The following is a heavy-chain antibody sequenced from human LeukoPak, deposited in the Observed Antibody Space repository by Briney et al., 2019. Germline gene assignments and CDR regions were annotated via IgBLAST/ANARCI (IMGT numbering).Heavy chain of an antibody. CDR3: ARGDSTYFDY. V-gene: IGHV4-59*12. CDR2: IYYSGST. Sequence: SETLSLTCTVSGGSISSYCWSWIRQPPGKGLEWIGYIYYSGSTNYNPSLKSRVTISVDTSKNQFSLKLSSVTAADTAVYYCARGDSTYFDYWGQGTLVSVSS. D-gene: IGHD3-16*01. J-gene: IGHJ4*02. CDR1: GGSISSYC.